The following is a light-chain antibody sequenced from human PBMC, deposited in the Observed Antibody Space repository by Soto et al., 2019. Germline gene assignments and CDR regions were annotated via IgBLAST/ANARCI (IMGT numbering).Light chain of an antibody. V-gene: IGKV3-15*01. CDR3: QQYNAWPLT. Sequence: EIVLMQSPATLSVSPGERVTLSCRASQGVSTNLAWYQQKPGQAPRLLIFGASDRATGIPVTFSGSGSGTDFTLTISSLQFEDFAVYYCQQYNAWPLTFGGGTKLEIQ. CDR1: QGVSTN. CDR2: GAS. J-gene: IGKJ4*01.